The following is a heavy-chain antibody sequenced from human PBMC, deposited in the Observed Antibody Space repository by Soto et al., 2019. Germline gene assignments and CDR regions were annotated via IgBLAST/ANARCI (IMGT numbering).Heavy chain of an antibody. D-gene: IGHD3-22*01. Sequence: QVQLVQCGAEVKKPGSSVKVSCKASGGTFSSYAISWVRQAPGQGLEWMGGIIPIFGTANYAQKFQGRVTITADKSTSTAYMELSSLRSEDTAVYYCAMPLRRDDSSGLDIWGQGTMVTVSS. CDR1: GGTFSSYA. CDR2: IIPIFGTA. CDR3: AMPLRRDDSSGLDI. V-gene: IGHV1-69*06. J-gene: IGHJ3*02.